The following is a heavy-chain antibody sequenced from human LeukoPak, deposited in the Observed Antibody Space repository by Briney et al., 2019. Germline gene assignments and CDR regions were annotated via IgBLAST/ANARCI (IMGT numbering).Heavy chain of an antibody. Sequence: SVKVSCKASGGTFSSYAISWVRQAPGQGLEWMGRIIPIFGTANYAQKFQGRVTITADESTSTAYMDLSSLRSEDTAVYYCARLTIGDYGDRESGFDYWGQGTLVTVSS. CDR3: ARLTIGDYGDRESGFDY. D-gene: IGHD4-17*01. CDR1: GGTFSSYA. V-gene: IGHV1-69*13. J-gene: IGHJ4*02. CDR2: IIPIFGTA.